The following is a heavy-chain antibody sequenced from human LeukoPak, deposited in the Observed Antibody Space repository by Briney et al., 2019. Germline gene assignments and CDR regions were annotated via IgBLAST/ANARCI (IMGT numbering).Heavy chain of an antibody. CDR2: IYSGGST. V-gene: IGHV3-66*01. CDR3: ARAYCGGDCYDWGPFVSLERYYFDY. CDR1: GFTVSSNY. Sequence: PGGSLRLSCAASGFTVSSNYMSWVRQAPGKGLEWVSVIYSGGSTYYADSVKGRFTISRDNSKNTLYLQMNSLRAEDTAVYYCARAYCGGDCYDWGPFVSLERYYFDYWGQGTLVTVSS. D-gene: IGHD2-21*02. J-gene: IGHJ4*02.